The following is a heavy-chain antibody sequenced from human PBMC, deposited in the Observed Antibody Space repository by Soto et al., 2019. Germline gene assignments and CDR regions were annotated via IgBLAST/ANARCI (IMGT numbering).Heavy chain of an antibody. Sequence: SETLSLTCTVAGGSIISYYWSWIRQHPGKGLEWIGFIYNSGSTNYNPSLKSRVTISMDTSRNQFSLILSSVAAADTAVYYCARAPYGSGTKPYYFDYWGQGTLVTVSS. CDR1: GGSIISYY. V-gene: IGHV4-59*01. J-gene: IGHJ4*02. D-gene: IGHD3-10*01. CDR2: IYNSGST. CDR3: ARAPYGSGTKPYYFDY.